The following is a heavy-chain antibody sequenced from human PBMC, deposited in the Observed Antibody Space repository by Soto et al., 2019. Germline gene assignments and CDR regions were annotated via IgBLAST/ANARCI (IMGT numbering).Heavy chain of an antibody. CDR2: IHSDGSST. CDR1: GFTFSYYW. Sequence: EVQLVESGGGLVQRGGSLRLSCAASGFTFSYYWMLWVRHAPGQGLVWVSHIHSDGSSTTYADSVKGRFTISRDNAKNTVYLQMNSLRAEDTAVYYCARGDKGGFDLWGQGTTVTVSS. CDR3: ARGDKGGFDL. D-gene: IGHD2-21*02. V-gene: IGHV3-74*01. J-gene: IGHJ3*01.